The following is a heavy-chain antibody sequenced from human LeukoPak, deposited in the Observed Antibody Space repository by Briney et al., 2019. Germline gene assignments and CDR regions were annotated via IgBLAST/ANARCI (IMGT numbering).Heavy chain of an antibody. D-gene: IGHD1-14*01. CDR1: GFTFSSYS. CDR3: ARVSESEWNFDL. J-gene: IGHJ2*01. CDR2: ISSSSSYI. Sequence: GGSLRLSCAASGFTFSSYSMNWVRQAPGRGLEWVSSISSSSSYIYYADSVKGRFTISRDNAKNSLYLQMNSLRAEDTAVYYCARVSESEWNFDLWGRGTLVTVSS. V-gene: IGHV3-21*01.